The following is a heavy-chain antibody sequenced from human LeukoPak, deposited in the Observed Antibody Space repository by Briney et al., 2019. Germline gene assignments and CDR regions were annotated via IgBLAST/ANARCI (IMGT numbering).Heavy chain of an antibody. CDR1: GWTFSSYE. D-gene: IGHD4-17*01. CDR3: ARVQTTVTTLDY. V-gene: IGHV3-48*03. CDR2: ISSSGITR. Sequence: GGSLRLSCAACGWTFSSYELNWVRQAPGKGREGVAYISSSGITRYHAHSVKGRFNITRDNAKNSLYLQMNSLSAEDTAVDYCARVQTTVTTLDYWGQGTLVTVPS. J-gene: IGHJ4*02.